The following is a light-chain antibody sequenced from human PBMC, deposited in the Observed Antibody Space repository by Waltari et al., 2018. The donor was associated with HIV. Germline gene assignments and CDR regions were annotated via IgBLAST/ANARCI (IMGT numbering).Light chain of an antibody. CDR2: GAS. Sequence: EIVLTQSPGTLSLSPGARATLSSRASQSVSSSYLAWYQQKPGQAPRLLIYGASSRATGIPDRFSGSGSGTDFTLTISRLEPEDFAVYYCQQYGSSRLTFGGGTKVEIK. CDR1: QSVSSSY. CDR3: QQYGSSRLT. V-gene: IGKV3-20*01. J-gene: IGKJ4*01.